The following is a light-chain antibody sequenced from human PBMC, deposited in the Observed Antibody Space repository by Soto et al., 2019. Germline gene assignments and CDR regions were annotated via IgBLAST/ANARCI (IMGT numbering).Light chain of an antibody. CDR3: QQYNNWPSYT. Sequence: EIVMTQSPATLSVSPGERATLSCRASQSVSSNLAWYQHKPGQAPRLLIYGASTRATGIPARFSGSGSGTEFTLTISSLQSEGFAVYYCQQYNNWPSYTFGQGTKLEIK. CDR2: GAS. V-gene: IGKV3-15*01. CDR1: QSVSSN. J-gene: IGKJ2*01.